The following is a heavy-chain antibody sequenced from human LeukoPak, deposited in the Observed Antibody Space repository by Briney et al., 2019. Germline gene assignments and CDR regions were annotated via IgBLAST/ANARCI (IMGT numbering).Heavy chain of an antibody. V-gene: IGHV1-18*01. Sequence: ASVTVSFKTSGYTFSSYGITWVRQAPGQGLEWMGWVSAYNGDTKYAQKLQDRVTMTTDTSTTTAYMELRSLRSDDTAVYYCARGILADDIMTGPWGQGTRVTVSS. CDR2: VSAYNGDT. D-gene: IGHD3-9*01. CDR1: GYTFSSYG. J-gene: IGHJ5*02. CDR3: ARGILADDIMTGP.